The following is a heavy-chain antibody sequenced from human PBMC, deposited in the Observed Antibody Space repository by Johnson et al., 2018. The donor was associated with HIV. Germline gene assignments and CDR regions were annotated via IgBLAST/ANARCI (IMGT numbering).Heavy chain of an antibody. D-gene: IGHD3-10*01. V-gene: IGHV3-23*04. Sequence: QLVESVGGVVQPGRSLRLSCAASGFTFSSYAMHCVRQAPGKGLEWVSAISGNGGNTYYADYVKGRFTISSDSSRNTLYLQMNSLRAEDTAVYYCAKSGGTPDPTYYYGSGRGAFDSWGQGTMVTVSS. J-gene: IGHJ3*02. CDR1: GFTFSSYA. CDR3: AKSGGTPDPTYYYGSGRGAFDS. CDR2: ISGNGGNT.